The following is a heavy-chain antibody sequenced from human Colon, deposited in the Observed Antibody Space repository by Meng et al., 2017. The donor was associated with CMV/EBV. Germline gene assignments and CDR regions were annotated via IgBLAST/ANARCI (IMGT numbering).Heavy chain of an antibody. D-gene: IGHD5/OR15-5a*01. V-gene: IGHV4-30-4*01. CDR2: TFSSGST. Sequence: TDSGGSITSDDYKWSWIRQAPGKGLQWVGNTFSSGSTYYHPSLESRLSISLDTSRNQFFLNLTSVTAADTAVYYCARASTFHYWYFDLWGRGTLVTVSS. CDR3: ARASTFHYWYFDL. J-gene: IGHJ2*01. CDR1: GGSITSDDYK.